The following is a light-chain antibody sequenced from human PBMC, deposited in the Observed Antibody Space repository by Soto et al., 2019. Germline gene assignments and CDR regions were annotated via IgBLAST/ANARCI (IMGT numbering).Light chain of an antibody. CDR2: DAS. V-gene: IGKV1-33*01. J-gene: IGKJ5*01. CDR3: QQHADLPIT. Sequence: DIQMPQSPSSLSASVGDRVTITCRASHDLSNYLSWYQQKPGKAPKLLIYDASNLETGVPSRFSESDSRTEFIFTINRLLSEDVATYYCQQHADLPITFGHGTRLEI. CDR1: HDLSNY.